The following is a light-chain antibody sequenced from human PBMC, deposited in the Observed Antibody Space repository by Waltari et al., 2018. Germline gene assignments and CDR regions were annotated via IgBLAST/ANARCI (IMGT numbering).Light chain of an antibody. V-gene: IGLV2-23*01. CDR1: SNDVGSYNL. CDR3: CSYASGSTII. J-gene: IGLJ2*01. CDR2: EGS. Sequence: QSALTQPASVSGSPGQSITISCTGTSNDVGSYNLVSWYQRHPGKAPELLIYEGSKRPSGVSNRFSGSKPGNTASLTISGLQAEDEADYFCCSYASGSTIIFGGGTKLTVL.